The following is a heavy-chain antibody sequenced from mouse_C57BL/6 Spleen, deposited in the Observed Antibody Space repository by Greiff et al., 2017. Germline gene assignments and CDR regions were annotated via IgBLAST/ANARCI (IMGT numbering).Heavy chain of an antibody. Sequence: DVQLVESGGGLVKPGGSLKLSCAASGFTFSDYGMHWVRQAPEKGLEWVAYISSGSSTIYYADTVKGRFTISRDNAKNTLFLQMTSLRSEDTAMYYCARQGYYVYYFDYWGQGTTLTVSS. J-gene: IGHJ2*01. CDR1: GFTFSDYG. CDR3: ARQGYYVYYFDY. CDR2: ISSGSSTI. D-gene: IGHD2-3*01. V-gene: IGHV5-17*01.